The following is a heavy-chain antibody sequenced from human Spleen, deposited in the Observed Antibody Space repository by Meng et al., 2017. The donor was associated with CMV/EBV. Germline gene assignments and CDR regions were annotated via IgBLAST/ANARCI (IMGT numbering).Heavy chain of an antibody. V-gene: IGHV4-39*07. Sequence: SETLSLTCTVSGASISSSYYWGWIRQPPGKGLEWIGSVHYSGSTYYNPSLKSRLTISVETSKNQFSLKFSTVTAADSAVYYCARDRRWDTTMFLVFDIWGQGTTVTVSS. CDR1: GASISSSYY. D-gene: IGHD5-18*01. CDR3: ARDRRWDTTMFLVFDI. J-gene: IGHJ3*02. CDR2: VHYSGST.